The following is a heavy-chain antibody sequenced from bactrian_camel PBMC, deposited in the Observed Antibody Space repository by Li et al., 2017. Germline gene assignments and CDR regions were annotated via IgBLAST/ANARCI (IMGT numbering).Heavy chain of an antibody. Sequence: HVQLVESGGGSVQAGGSLRLSCAVSGYTYGTYCMGWFRQAPGKEREGVTGIDIDGRTTYADSVKGRFTIFKDNAKNTLYLQMNSLKPEDSAIYNCAARTRYGGTCPPLQSWLIVYTYDIWGQGTQVTVS. D-gene: IGHD6*01. V-gene: IGHV3S55*01. CDR1: GYTYGTYC. J-gene: IGHJ4*01. CDR2: IDIDGRT. CDR3: AARTRYGGTCPPLQSWLIVYTYDI.